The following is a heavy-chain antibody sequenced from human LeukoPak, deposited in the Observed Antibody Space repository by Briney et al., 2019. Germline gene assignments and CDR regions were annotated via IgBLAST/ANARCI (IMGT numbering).Heavy chain of an antibody. Sequence: GGSLRLSCAASGFTLSSYEMNWVRQAPGKGLAWVSYLRSSGGTIYYADSVKGRFTISRDNAKNSLYLQMNSLRAEDTAVYYCAELGITMVGGVWGKGTTVTISS. CDR1: GFTLSSYE. D-gene: IGHD3-10*02. CDR2: LRSSGGTI. V-gene: IGHV3-48*03. J-gene: IGHJ6*04. CDR3: AELGITMVGGV.